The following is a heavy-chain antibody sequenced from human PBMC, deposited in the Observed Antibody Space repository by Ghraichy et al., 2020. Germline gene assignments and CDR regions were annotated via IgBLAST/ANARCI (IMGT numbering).Heavy chain of an antibody. D-gene: IGHD3-10*01. CDR3: FGVYYYYGMDV. CDR1: GGSFSGYY. J-gene: IGHJ6*02. CDR2: VNHSGST. Sequence: SETLSLTCAVYGGSFSGYYWSWIRQPPGKGLEWIGEVNHSGSTNYNPSLKSRVTISVDTSKNQFSLKLSSVTAADTAVYYCFGVYYYYGMDVWGQGTTVTVSS. V-gene: IGHV4-34*01.